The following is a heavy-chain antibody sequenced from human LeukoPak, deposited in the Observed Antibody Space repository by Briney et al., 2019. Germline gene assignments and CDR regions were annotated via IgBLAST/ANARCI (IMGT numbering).Heavy chain of an antibody. Sequence: ASVKVSCKASGHTFTSYDINWVRQATGQGLEWMGWMNPNNGNTGYAQKFQGRVTMTRNTSISTAYMELSSLRSEDTAVYYCATALRVVGTFDYWGQGTLVTVSS. J-gene: IGHJ4*02. CDR3: ATALRVVGTFDY. V-gene: IGHV1-8*01. CDR2: MNPNNGNT. D-gene: IGHD2-2*01. CDR1: GHTFTSYD.